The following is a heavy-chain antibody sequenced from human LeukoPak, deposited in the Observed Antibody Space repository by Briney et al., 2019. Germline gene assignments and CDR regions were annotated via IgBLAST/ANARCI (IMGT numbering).Heavy chain of an antibody. D-gene: IGHD3-22*01. CDR3: ASSGYYYDSSGYYYFDY. CDR1: GYTFTSYD. V-gene: IGHV1-8*01. J-gene: IGHJ4*02. Sequence: ASVKVSCKASGYTFTSYDINWVRQAPGQGLEWMGWMNPNSGNTGYAQKFQGRVTMTRNTSISTAYMELSSLRSEDTAVYYCASSGYYYDSSGYYYFDYWGQGTLVTVSS. CDR2: MNPNSGNT.